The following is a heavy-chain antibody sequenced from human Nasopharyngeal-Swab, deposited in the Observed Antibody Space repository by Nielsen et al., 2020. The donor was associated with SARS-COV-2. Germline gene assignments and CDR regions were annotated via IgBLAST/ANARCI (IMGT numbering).Heavy chain of an antibody. Sequence: ASVKVSCKASGYTFTSYGISWVRQAPGQGLEWMGWISAYNGNTNYAQKFQGRVTMTTDTSTSTAYMELRSLRSDDTAVYYCAAAQLLWFGELYGFGMDVWGQGTTVTVSS. CDR2: ISAYNGNT. J-gene: IGHJ6*02. V-gene: IGHV1-18*01. D-gene: IGHD3-10*01. CDR1: GYTFTSYG. CDR3: AAAQLLWFGELYGFGMDV.